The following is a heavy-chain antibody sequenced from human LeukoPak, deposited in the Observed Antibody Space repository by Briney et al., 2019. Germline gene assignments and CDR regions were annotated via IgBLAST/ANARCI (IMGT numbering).Heavy chain of an antibody. CDR3: ARGGNYDSSGYDGY. V-gene: IGHV3-21*01. CDR1: GFTFSSYN. J-gene: IGHJ4*02. D-gene: IGHD3-22*01. Sequence: PGGSLRLSCAASGFTFSSYNMNWVRQAPGKGLEWVSSISSSSSYIYYADSVKGRFTISRDNAKNSLYLQMNSLRAEDTAVYYCARGGNYDSSGYDGYWGQGTLVTVSS. CDR2: ISSSSSYI.